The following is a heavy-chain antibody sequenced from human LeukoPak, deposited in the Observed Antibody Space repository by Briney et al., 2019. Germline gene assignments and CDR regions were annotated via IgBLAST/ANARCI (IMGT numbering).Heavy chain of an antibody. J-gene: IGHJ6*03. CDR2: IYHSGST. CDR3: ARDHEGATSKPYYYYYMDV. V-gene: IGHV4-38-2*02. D-gene: IGHD1-26*01. CDR1: GYSISSGYY. Sequence: SETLSLTCTVSGYSISSGYYWGWIRQPPGKGLEWIGSIYHSGSTYYNPSLKSRVTISVDTSKNQFSLKLSSVTAADTAVYYCARDHEGATSKPYYYYYMDVWGKGTTVTVSS.